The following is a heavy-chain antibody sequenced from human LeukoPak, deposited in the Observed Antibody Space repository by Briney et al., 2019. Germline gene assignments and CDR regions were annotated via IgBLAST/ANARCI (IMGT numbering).Heavy chain of an antibody. J-gene: IGHJ4*02. CDR3: ARRRDGYSIDY. D-gene: IGHD5-18*01. CDR1: GGSFSGYY. CDR2: INHSGST. V-gene: IGHV4-34*01. Sequence: ASETLSLTCAVYGGSFSGYYWSWIRQPPGKGPEWIGEINHSGSTNYNPSLKSRVTISVDTSKNQFSLKLSSVTAADTAVYYCARRRDGYSIDYWGQGTLVTVSS.